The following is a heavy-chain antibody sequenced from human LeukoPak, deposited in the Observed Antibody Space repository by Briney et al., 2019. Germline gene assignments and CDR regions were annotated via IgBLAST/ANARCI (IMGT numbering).Heavy chain of an antibody. D-gene: IGHD3-16*01. J-gene: IGHJ3*02. CDR3: VTKPYVGHTHAFDI. Sequence: PGGSLRLSCTASGFTFSNYPINFVRQAPGKGLDWVSAISGSGATIYYADAVRGRFTISRDNSKNTVYLQMNSLRAEDTALYYYVTKPYVGHTHAFDIWGQGTMVTVSP. V-gene: IGHV3-23*01. CDR2: ISGSGATI. CDR1: GFTFSNYP.